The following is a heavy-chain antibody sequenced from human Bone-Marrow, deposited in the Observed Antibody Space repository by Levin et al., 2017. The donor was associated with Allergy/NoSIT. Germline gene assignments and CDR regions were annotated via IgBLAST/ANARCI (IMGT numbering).Heavy chain of an antibody. D-gene: IGHD5-24*01. CDR1: GFTFSSYG. J-gene: IGHJ4*02. Sequence: GESLKISCAASGFTFSSYGMHWVRQAPGKGLEWVAVIWYDGSNKYYADSVKGRFTISRDNSKNTLYLQMNSLRAEDTAVYYCARGPREMATIGAFDYWGQGTLVTVSS. CDR2: IWYDGSNK. V-gene: IGHV3-33*01. CDR3: ARGPREMATIGAFDY.